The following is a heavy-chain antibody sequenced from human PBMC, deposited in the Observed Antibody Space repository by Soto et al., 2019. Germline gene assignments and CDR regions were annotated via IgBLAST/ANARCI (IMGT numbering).Heavy chain of an antibody. J-gene: IGHJ5*02. Sequence: VKVSCKTSGYMFTIYVMHWVRQAPGQRLEWMGWINAGNGNTKYSQKFQGRVTITRDTSASTVYMELSSLRSEDTAVYYCAREHTSSWYWFDPWGQGTLVTVSS. CDR1: GYMFTIYV. CDR2: INAGNGNT. V-gene: IGHV1-3*01. D-gene: IGHD6-13*01. CDR3: AREHTSSWYWFDP.